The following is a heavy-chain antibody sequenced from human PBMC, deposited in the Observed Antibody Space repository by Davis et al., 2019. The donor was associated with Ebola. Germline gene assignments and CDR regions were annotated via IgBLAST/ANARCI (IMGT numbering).Heavy chain of an antibody. V-gene: IGHV4-34*01. J-gene: IGHJ6*02. CDR3: ARLRGSCHRAFYYYGMDV. CDR1: GGSFSGYY. CDR2: INHSGST. D-gene: IGHD2-15*01. Sequence: SETLSLTCAVYGGSFSGYYWSWIRQPPGKGLEWIGEINHSGSTNYNPSPKSRVTISVDTSKNQFSLKLSSVTAADTAVYYCARLRGSCHRAFYYYGMDVWGQGTTVTVSS.